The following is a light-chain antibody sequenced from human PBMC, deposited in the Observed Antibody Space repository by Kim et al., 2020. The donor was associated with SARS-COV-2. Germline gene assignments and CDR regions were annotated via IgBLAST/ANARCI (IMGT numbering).Light chain of an antibody. V-gene: IGKV1-17*01. Sequence: ASVGDRVTITCRASQDISSGLGWYQQNPGRAPKRLIYGASSLQSGVPSRFSGSGSGTEFTLTISSLQPEDFATYFCLQHNSYPWTFGQGTQVDIK. CDR1: QDISSG. CDR2: GAS. J-gene: IGKJ1*01. CDR3: LQHNSYPWT.